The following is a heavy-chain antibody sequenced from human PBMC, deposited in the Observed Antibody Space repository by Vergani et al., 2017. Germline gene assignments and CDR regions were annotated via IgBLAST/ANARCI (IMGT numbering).Heavy chain of an antibody. V-gene: IGHV3-9*01. J-gene: IGHJ3*02. CDR2: ISWNSGSI. D-gene: IGHD3-10*01. Sequence: EVQLLESGGGLVQPGGSLRLSCAASGFTFSSYAMHWVRQAPGKGLEWVSGISWNSGSIGYADSVKGRFTISRDNAKNSLYLQMNSLRAEDTALYYCAKSMDMVRGEAFDIWGQGTTVTVSS. CDR1: GFTFSSYA. CDR3: AKSMDMVRGEAFDI.